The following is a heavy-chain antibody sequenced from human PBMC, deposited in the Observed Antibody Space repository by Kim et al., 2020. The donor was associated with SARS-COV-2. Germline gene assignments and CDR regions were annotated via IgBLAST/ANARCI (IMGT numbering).Heavy chain of an antibody. Sequence: ASVKVSCKASGYTFTSYAMNWVRQAPGQGLEWMGWINTNTGNPTYVQGFTGRFVFSLDTSVSTAYLQISSLKAEDTAVYFCARDLYSYGYVGFGYWGQGTLVTVSS. V-gene: IGHV7-4-1*02. D-gene: IGHD5-18*01. CDR2: INTNTGNP. CDR1: GYTFTSYA. CDR3: ARDLYSYGYVGFGY. J-gene: IGHJ4*02.